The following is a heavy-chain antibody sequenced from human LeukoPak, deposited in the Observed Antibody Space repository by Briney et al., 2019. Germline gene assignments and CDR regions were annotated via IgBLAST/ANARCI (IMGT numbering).Heavy chain of an antibody. CDR2: ISSSSSTI. D-gene: IGHD2-15*01. CDR3: AKDLAATKWWDALDI. Sequence: PGGSLRLSCAASGFTFSSYSMNWVRQAPGKGLEWVSYISSSSSTIYYADSVKGRFTISRDNSKNTLYLQMNSLRTEDSAVYYCAKDLAATKWWDALDIWGQGTMVTVSS. V-gene: IGHV3-48*04. CDR1: GFTFSSYS. J-gene: IGHJ3*02.